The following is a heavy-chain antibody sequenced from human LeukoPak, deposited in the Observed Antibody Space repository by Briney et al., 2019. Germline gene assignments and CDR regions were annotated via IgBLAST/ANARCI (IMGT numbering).Heavy chain of an antibody. Sequence: GASVKVSCKASGYTFTSYAMNWVRQAPGQGPEWMGWINTNAGNPTYAQGFTGRFVFSLDTSVSTAYLQISSLKAEDTAVYYCAREIVVVIRYGMDVWGQGTTVTVSS. CDR3: AREIVVVIRYGMDV. V-gene: IGHV7-4-1*02. CDR2: INTNAGNP. D-gene: IGHD3-22*01. J-gene: IGHJ6*02. CDR1: GYTFTSYA.